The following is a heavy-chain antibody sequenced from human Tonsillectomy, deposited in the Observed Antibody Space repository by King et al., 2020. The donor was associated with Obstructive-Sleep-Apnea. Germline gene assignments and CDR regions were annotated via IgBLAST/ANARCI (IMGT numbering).Heavy chain of an antibody. CDR2: ISWKSGNI. Sequence: VQLVESGGGLVQPGRSLRLSCAASGFTFDDYAMHWVRQAPGKGLEWVSGISWKSGNIGYADSVKGRFTISRDNAKNSLYLQMNSLRAEDTALYYCAKDDGYCSGGSCYYGFDYWGQGTLVTVSS. J-gene: IGHJ4*02. CDR1: GFTFDDYA. V-gene: IGHV3-9*01. CDR3: AKDDGYCSGGSCYYGFDY. D-gene: IGHD2-15*01.